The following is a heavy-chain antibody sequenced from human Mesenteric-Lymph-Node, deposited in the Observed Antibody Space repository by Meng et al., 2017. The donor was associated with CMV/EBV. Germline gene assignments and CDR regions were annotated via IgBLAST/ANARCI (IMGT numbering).Heavy chain of an antibody. Sequence: GESLKISCAASEFTFSAHAIHWVRQAPGKGLEWVAVISFHGTDKYYADSVKGRFTISRDNSKNTLFLQMNSLRAEDTAVYYCARRTDFWSGYYRVAYFDYWGQGTLVTVSS. V-gene: IGHV3-30*04. J-gene: IGHJ4*02. CDR3: ARRTDFWSGYYRVAYFDY. CDR2: ISFHGTDK. CDR1: EFTFSAHA. D-gene: IGHD3-3*01.